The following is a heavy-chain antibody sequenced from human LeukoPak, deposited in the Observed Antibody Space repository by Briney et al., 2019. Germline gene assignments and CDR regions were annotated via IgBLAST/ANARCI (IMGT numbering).Heavy chain of an antibody. CDR2: IYYSGST. CDR1: GGSISSYY. CDR3: ARASTLILPNFDY. J-gene: IGHJ4*02. V-gene: IGHV4-59*01. Sequence: PSETLSHTCTVSGGSISSYYWSWIRQPPGKGLEWIGYIYYSGSTNYNPSLKSRVTISIDTSKNQFSLKLSSVTAADTAVYYCARASTLILPNFDYWGQGTLVTVSS.